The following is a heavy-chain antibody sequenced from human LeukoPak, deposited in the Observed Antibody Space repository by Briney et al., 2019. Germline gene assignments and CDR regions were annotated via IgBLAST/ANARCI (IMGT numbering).Heavy chain of an antibody. D-gene: IGHD1-7*01. Sequence: GASVKVSCKASGYTFTTYDISWVRQAPGQGLEWMGWIIPIFGTANYAQKFQGRVTITTDESTSTAYMELSSLRSEDTAVYYCARAQTARTGTTYYYYYMDVWGKGTTVTVSS. CDR2: IIPIFGTA. J-gene: IGHJ6*03. CDR1: GYTFTTYD. CDR3: ARAQTARTGTTYYYYYMDV. V-gene: IGHV1-69*05.